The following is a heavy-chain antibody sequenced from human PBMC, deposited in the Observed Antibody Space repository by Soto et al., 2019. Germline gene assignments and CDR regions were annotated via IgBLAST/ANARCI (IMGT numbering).Heavy chain of an antibody. D-gene: IGHD6-19*01. CDR2: ILYSGST. CDR3: XXLGSSGWYQGSYFDY. CDR1: GGSITRNNHY. J-gene: IGHJ4*02. Sequence: QLQLQESGPGLVKPSETLSLTCTVSGGSITRNNHYWGWIRQSPGKGLEWIGSILYSGSTNYNPSLKSRVTXPVEXXXXXXXXXXXXXXXXXXXXXXXXXLGSSGWYQGSYFDYWGQGTLVTVSS. V-gene: IGHV4-39*01.